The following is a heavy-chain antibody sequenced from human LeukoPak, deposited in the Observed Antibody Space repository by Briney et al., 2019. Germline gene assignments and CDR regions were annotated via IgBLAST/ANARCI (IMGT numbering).Heavy chain of an antibody. Sequence: PGGSLRLSCAASGFTLSSYAMHWVRQAPGKGLEWVAVISYDGSNKYYADSVKGRFTISRDNSKNTLYLQMNSLRAEDTAVYYCAGELDYYGMDVWGQGTTVTVSS. CDR1: GFTLSSYA. V-gene: IGHV3-30-3*01. D-gene: IGHD1-1*01. CDR3: AGELDYYGMDV. J-gene: IGHJ6*02. CDR2: ISYDGSNK.